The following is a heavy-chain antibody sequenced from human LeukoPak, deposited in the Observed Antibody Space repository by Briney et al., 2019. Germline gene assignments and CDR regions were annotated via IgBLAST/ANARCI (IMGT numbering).Heavy chain of an antibody. V-gene: IGHV3-9*01. Sequence: GGSLRLSCAASGFTLADYAMHWVRQTPGKGLEWVSGISWNSGSIGYADSVKGRFTISRDNAKNSLYLQMNSLRAEDTALYYCAKMMGVAVAGFFDYWGQGTLVTVSS. D-gene: IGHD6-19*01. J-gene: IGHJ4*02. CDR2: ISWNSGSI. CDR1: GFTLADYA. CDR3: AKMMGVAVAGFFDY.